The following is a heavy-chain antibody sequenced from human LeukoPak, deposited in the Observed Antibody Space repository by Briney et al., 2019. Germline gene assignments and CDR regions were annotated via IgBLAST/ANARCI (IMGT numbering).Heavy chain of an antibody. V-gene: IGHV3-9*01. Sequence: PGGSLRLSCAASGFTFDDYAMHWVRQAPGKGLEWVSGISWNSGSIGYADSVKGRFTISRDNSKNTLYLQMNSLRAEDTDVYYCARDLGTSIRGGAFDIWGQGTMVTVSS. CDR2: ISWNSGSI. D-gene: IGHD3-10*01. CDR1: GFTFDDYA. CDR3: ARDLGTSIRGGAFDI. J-gene: IGHJ3*02.